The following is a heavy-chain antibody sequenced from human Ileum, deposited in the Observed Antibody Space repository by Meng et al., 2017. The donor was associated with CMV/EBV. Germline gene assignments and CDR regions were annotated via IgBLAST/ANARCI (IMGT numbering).Heavy chain of an antibody. CDR2: ISGTSSYI. Sequence: VQLVASGGGLVKPGGSLRLSCVASGFTFSTYSMNWVRQAPGKGLEWVSSISGTSSYIYYADSVKGRFTISRDSAKNSLYLQMNSLRAEDTAVYYCARAEGYGSFDYWGQGTLVTVSS. D-gene: IGHD3-10*01. J-gene: IGHJ4*02. CDR3: ARAEGYGSFDY. CDR1: GFTFSTYS. V-gene: IGHV3-21*01.